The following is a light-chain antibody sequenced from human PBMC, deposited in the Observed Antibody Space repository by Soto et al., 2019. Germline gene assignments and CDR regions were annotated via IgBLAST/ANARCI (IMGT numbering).Light chain of an antibody. Sequence: EIVMTQSPATLSVSPGERATLSCRASQSVSSYLAWYQQKPGQAPRLLIYDASNRATGIPARFSGRGSGTDFTLTISSLEPEDFAVYYCQQRSNWQITFGQGTRLEIK. CDR3: QQRSNWQIT. CDR1: QSVSSY. CDR2: DAS. V-gene: IGKV3-11*01. J-gene: IGKJ5*01.